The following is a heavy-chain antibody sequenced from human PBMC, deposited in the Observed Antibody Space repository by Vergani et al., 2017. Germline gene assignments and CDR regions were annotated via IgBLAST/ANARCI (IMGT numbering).Heavy chain of an antibody. D-gene: IGHD6-19*01. CDR3: ARHSTVEWLVKLGWIDP. J-gene: IGHJ5*02. Sequence: QLQLQESGPGLVKPSATLSLTCSVSGASIRSSNYYWGWIRQPPGKGLEWIASNYYSGSTYYNPSLKSRVTISEDTYKNQFSMKLSSVTAADTAVYFCARHSTVEWLVKLGWIDPWGQGILVTVSS. CDR1: GASIRSSNYY. CDR2: NYYSGST. V-gene: IGHV4-39*01.